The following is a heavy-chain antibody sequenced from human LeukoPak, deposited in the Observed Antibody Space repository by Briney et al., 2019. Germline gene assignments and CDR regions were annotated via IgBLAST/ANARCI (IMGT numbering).Heavy chain of an antibody. CDR2: IWYDGGNK. D-gene: IGHD4-23*01. Sequence: GRSLRLSCAASGFSFSSYAMHWVRQAPGKGLEWVAVIWYDGGNKYYADSVKGRFTISRDNSKNTLYLEMNSLRAEDTAVYYCARGLTQIPRLATRLGHWGQGTLVTVSS. J-gene: IGHJ4*02. V-gene: IGHV3-33*01. CDR1: GFSFSSYA. CDR3: ARGLTQIPRLATRLGH.